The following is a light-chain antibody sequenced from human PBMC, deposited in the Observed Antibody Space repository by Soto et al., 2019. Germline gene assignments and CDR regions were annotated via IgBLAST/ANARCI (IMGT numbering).Light chain of an antibody. CDR1: QVVSSGY. Sequence: ENVLTQSPGTLSLSPGERATLSCRASQVVSSGYLAWYQHKPGQAPRLLIYGASSRATGIPDRFSGSGSGTDFTLTISRLEPEDFAVYYCQQYGSSPRTFGQGTKVEIK. CDR2: GAS. J-gene: IGKJ1*01. CDR3: QQYGSSPRT. V-gene: IGKV3-20*01.